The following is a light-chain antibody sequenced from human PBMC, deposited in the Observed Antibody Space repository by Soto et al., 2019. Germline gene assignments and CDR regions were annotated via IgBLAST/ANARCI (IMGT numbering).Light chain of an antibody. CDR1: QGLLHSNGYTY. J-gene: IGKJ4*01. CDR2: MGS. CDR3: MQGLQNPRT. V-gene: IGKV2-28*01. Sequence: DIVMTQSPLSLPVTPGEPASISCRSSQGLLHSNGYTYLDWYLQKPGQSPQLLIYMGSNRAAGVPGRFSGNGSGTDFTLRISRVEAEDVGVYFCMQGLQNPRTFGGGTRVEIK.